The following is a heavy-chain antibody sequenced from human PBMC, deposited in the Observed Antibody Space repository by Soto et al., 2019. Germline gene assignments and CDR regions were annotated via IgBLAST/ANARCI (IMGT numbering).Heavy chain of an antibody. CDR1: GGTFSSYA. V-gene: IGHV1-69*01. D-gene: IGHD2-21*02. J-gene: IGHJ3*02. Sequence: QVQLVQSGAEVKKPGSSVKVSCKASGGTFSSYAISWVRQAPGQGLEWMGGIIPIFGTANYAQKFQGRVTITADESTSTAYMERSSLRSEDTAVYYCARAQRYCGGYCQNHGAFDIWGQGTMVTVSS. CDR2: IIPIFGTA. CDR3: ARAQRYCGGYCQNHGAFDI.